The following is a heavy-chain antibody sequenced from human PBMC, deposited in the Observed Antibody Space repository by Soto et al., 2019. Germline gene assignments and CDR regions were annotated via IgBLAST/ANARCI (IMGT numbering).Heavy chain of an antibody. CDR2: IYYSGST. V-gene: IGHV4-59*08. Sequence: QVQLQESGPGLVKPSETLSLTCTVSGGSISSYYWSWIRQPPGKGLEWIGYIYYSGSTNYNPSLKSRVTISVDTSKNQCSLKLSSVTAADTAVYYCARQIGSSLNPFDYWGQGTLVTVSS. D-gene: IGHD6-13*01. CDR1: GGSISSYY. CDR3: ARQIGSSLNPFDY. J-gene: IGHJ4*02.